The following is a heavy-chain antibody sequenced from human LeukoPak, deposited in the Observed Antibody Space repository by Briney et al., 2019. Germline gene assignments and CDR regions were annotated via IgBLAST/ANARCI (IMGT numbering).Heavy chain of an antibody. V-gene: IGHV4-4*07. CDR2: IYTSGST. Sequence: SETLSLTCTVSGGSISSYYWSWIRQPAGTGLEWIGRIYTSGSTNYNPSLKSRVTMSVDTSKNQFSLKLSSVTAADTAVYYCARVWLEAVTTKDNWFDPWGQGTLVTVSS. J-gene: IGHJ5*02. CDR3: ARVWLEAVTTKDNWFDP. CDR1: GGSISSYY. D-gene: IGHD4-11*01.